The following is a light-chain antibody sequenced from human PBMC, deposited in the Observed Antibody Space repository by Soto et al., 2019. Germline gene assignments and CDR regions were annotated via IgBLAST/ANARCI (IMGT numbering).Light chain of an antibody. CDR1: SIDVGAYNY. CDR2: EVT. Sequence: QSALTQFASVSGSPGQSITISCTGTSIDVGAYNYVSWYQQHPDKAPKLMIYEVTRRPSGVPDRFSGSKSGNTASLTVSGLQAEDEADYYCSSYAGSNYYVVFGGGTKLTVL. CDR3: SSYAGSNYYVV. V-gene: IGLV2-8*01. J-gene: IGLJ2*01.